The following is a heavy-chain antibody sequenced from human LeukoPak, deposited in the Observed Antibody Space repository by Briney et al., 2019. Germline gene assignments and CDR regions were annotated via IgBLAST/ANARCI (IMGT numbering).Heavy chain of an antibody. CDR2: ISYDGSNK. Sequence: GGSLRLSCAASGCTFSSYAMHWVRQAPGKGLEWVAVISYDGSNKYYADSVKGRFTISRDNSKNTLYLQMNSLRAEDTAVYYCARDTSLDYWGQGTLVTVSS. V-gene: IGHV3-30*04. CDR3: ARDTSLDY. D-gene: IGHD3-16*01. J-gene: IGHJ4*02. CDR1: GCTFSSYA.